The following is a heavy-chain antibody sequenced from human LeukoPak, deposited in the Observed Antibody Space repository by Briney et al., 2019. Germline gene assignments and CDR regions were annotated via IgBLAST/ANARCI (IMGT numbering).Heavy chain of an antibody. CDR1: GFTFSSYG. D-gene: IGHD6-6*01. J-gene: IGHJ4*02. CDR2: IYYSGST. V-gene: IGHV4-39*07. CDR3: ARGSWQLAEEVY. Sequence: NPGGSLRLSCAASGFTFSSYGMSWVRQAPGKGLECIGNIYYSGSTYYNPSLKSRVTISVDTSKNQFSLKLSSVTAADTAVYYCARGSWQLAEEVYWGQGTLVTVSS.